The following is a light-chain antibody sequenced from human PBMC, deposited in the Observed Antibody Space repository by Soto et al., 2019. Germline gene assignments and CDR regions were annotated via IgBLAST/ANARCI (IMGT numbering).Light chain of an antibody. J-gene: IGKJ4*01. CDR1: QSISSR. V-gene: IGKV3-15*01. Sequence: MTQSPSTLSSSVGDRVTITCLASQSISSRLAWYQQKPGQAPRLLISGASTGATGIPARFSGSGSGTEFTLTINSLQSEDSAVYYCQQYYTWPVTFGGGTKVDIK. CDR2: GAS. CDR3: QQYYTWPVT.